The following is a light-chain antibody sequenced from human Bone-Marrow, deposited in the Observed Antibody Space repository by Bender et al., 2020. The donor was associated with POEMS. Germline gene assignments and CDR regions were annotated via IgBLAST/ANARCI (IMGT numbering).Light chain of an antibody. CDR1: KLGDKY. V-gene: IGLV3-1*01. CDR3: QAWDGTTSNVI. CDR2: QDA. J-gene: IGLJ2*01. Sequence: SYELTQPPSVSVSPGQTASIACSGDKLGDKYVCWYQQRPGQSPLLVIYQDATRPSGIPERFSVSNSGNTATLTISGTQALDEADYYCQAWDGTTSNVIFGGGTKLTVL.